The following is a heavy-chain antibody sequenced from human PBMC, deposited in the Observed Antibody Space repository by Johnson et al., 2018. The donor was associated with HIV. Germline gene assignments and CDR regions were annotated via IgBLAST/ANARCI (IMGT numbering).Heavy chain of an antibody. J-gene: IGHJ3*02. D-gene: IGHD3-22*01. V-gene: IGHV3-9*01. CDR1: GFTFDDYA. Sequence: VQLVESGGGLVQPGRSLRLSCAASGFTFDDYAMHWVRQAPGKGLEWVSGISWNSGSIGYADSVKGRFTISRDNAKNSLYLQMNSLRAEDTALYYCAKDISSMIVPCDAFDIWGQGTMVTVSS. CDR2: ISWNSGSI. CDR3: AKDISSMIVPCDAFDI.